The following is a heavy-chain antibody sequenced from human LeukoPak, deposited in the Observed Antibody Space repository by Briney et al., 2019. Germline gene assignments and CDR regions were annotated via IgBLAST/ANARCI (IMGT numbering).Heavy chain of an antibody. CDR2: INTYGSST. Sequence: GGSLRLSCAASGFTFSDYWMRWVRQAPGKGLIWVSRINTYGSSTDYVDSVKGRFTISRDNAKNTLYLQMNSLKAEDTAVYYCATRKIDAFDMWGQGTMVTVSS. V-gene: IGHV3-74*01. CDR3: ATRKIDAFDM. CDR1: GFTFSDYW. J-gene: IGHJ3*02.